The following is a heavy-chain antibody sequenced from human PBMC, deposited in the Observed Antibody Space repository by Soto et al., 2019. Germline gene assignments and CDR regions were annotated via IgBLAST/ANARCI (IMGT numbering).Heavy chain of an antibody. J-gene: IGHJ4*02. Sequence: QVQLQESGPGLVKPSQTLSLTCTVSGGSISSGGYFWSWIRQHPGKGLEWIGYIYYGGSTYYNPSLKCRVTIAVDTSKNQFSLKLSSVTAADTAVYYCARGGTVVRGVLLYWGQGTLVTVSS. D-gene: IGHD3-10*01. V-gene: IGHV4-31*03. CDR1: GGSISSGGYF. CDR2: IYYGGST. CDR3: ARGGTVVRGVLLY.